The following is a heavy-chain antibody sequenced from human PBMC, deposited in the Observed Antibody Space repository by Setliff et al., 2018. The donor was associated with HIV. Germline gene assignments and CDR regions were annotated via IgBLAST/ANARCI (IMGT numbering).Heavy chain of an antibody. CDR3: GAGGYQNAFDI. J-gene: IGHJ3*02. Sequence: SVKVSCKAAGGTFNNYVFSWVRKAPGRGLEWIGTIIPIPDTTNYAQKFQDRVTMTTDTSTSTAYMELRSLRSDDTAVYYCGAGGYQNAFDIWGQGTMVTVSS. CDR1: GGTFNNYV. D-gene: IGHD3-22*01. CDR2: IIPIPDTT. V-gene: IGHV1-69*04.